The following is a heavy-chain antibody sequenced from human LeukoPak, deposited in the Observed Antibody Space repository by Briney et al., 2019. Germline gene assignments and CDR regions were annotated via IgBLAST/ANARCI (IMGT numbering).Heavy chain of an antibody. V-gene: IGHV3-48*02. CDR2: ISSSSSTI. Sequence: GGSLRLSCAASGFTFSSYSMNWVRQAPGKGLEWASYISSSSSTIYYADSVKGRFTISRDNAKNSLYLQMNSLRDEDTAVYYCARGVLRYFDWPRAYFDYWGQGTLVTVSS. J-gene: IGHJ4*02. D-gene: IGHD3-9*01. CDR1: GFTFSSYS. CDR3: ARGVLRYFDWPRAYFDY.